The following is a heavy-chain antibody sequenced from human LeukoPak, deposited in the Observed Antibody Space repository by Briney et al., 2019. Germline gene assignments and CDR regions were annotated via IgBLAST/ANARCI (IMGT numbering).Heavy chain of an antibody. J-gene: IGHJ4*02. CDR1: GGSISSNNYY. Sequence: SETLSLTCTVSGGSISSNNYYWGWVRQPPGKGLQWIGSISYGGTTYYNPSLESRVTISVDTSKNQFSLNLSSVTAADTAVYYCGRRPGGAIEYWGQGTLVTVSS. D-gene: IGHD2-2*02. CDR3: GRRPGGAIEY. V-gene: IGHV4-39*01. CDR2: ISYGGTT.